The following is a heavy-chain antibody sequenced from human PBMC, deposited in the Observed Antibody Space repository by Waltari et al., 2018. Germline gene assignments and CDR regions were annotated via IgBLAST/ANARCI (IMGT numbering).Heavy chain of an antibody. CDR2: IIPIFGTA. D-gene: IGHD3-3*01. J-gene: IGHJ6*02. CDR1: GGTFSSYA. V-gene: IGHV1-69*05. Sequence: QVQLVQSGDEVNKPGSSVKVSCKAYGGTFSSYAISWVQQAPGQGLEWLGGIIPIFGTANYAQKFQGRVTITTDESTSTAYMELSSLRSEETAVYYCARSRYDFWSGYPSDYYYYGMDVWGQGTTVTVSS. CDR3: ARSRYDFWSGYPSDYYYYGMDV.